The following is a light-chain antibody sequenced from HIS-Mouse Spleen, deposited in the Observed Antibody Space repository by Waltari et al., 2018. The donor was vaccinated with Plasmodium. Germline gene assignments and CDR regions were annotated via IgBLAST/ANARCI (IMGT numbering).Light chain of an antibody. CDR3: YSTDSSGNHRV. Sequence: SYELTQPPSVSVSPGQTDRITCAGDALPNQYAYWYQQKSGQAPVLVIYEDSKRPPGIPERFSGSSSGTMATLTISGAQVEDEADYYCYSTDSSGNHRVFGGGTKLTVL. J-gene: IGLJ3*02. CDR1: ALPNQY. CDR2: EDS. V-gene: IGLV3-10*01.